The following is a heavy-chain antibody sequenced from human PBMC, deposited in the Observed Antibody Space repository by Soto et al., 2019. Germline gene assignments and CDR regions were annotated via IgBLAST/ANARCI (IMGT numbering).Heavy chain of an antibody. V-gene: IGHV2-5*02. Sequence: ASGPTLVNPTQTLTLTCTFSGFSLSTSGVGVGWIRQPPGKALEWLALIYWDDDKRYSPSLKSRLTITKDTSKNQVVLTMTNMDPVDTATYYCAHLLLIDYDYVWGSYRSAEYFQHWGQGTLVTVSS. D-gene: IGHD3-16*02. CDR3: AHLLLIDYDYVWGSYRSAEYFQH. CDR2: IYWDDDK. CDR1: GFSLSTSGVG. J-gene: IGHJ1*01.